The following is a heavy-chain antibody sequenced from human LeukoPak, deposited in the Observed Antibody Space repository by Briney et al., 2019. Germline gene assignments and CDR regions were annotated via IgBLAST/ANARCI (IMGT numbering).Heavy chain of an antibody. J-gene: IGHJ3*02. CDR3: AKNELLWFGEFDAFDI. V-gene: IGHV3-30*18. D-gene: IGHD3-10*01. CDR2: ILYDGSNK. Sequence: GGSLRLSCAASGFTFSSYGMHWVRQAPGKGLDWVAFILYDGSNKYYVDSVKGRFTISRDNSKNMLYLQTTSLRAEDTAVYYCAKNELLWFGEFDAFDIWGQGTMVTVSS. CDR1: GFTFSSYG.